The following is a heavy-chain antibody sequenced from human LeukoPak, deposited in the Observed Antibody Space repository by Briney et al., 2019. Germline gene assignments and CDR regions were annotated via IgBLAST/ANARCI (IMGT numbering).Heavy chain of an antibody. CDR2: IKQDGSEK. Sequence: GGSLRLSCAASGFTSSSYWMSWVRQAPGKGLEWVANIKQDGSEKYYVDSMKGRFTISRDNAKNSLYLQMNSLRAEDTAVYYCARIPAGIATRKGKLYYYYYYMDVWGKGTTVTVSS. D-gene: IGHD6-13*01. V-gene: IGHV3-7*01. J-gene: IGHJ6*03. CDR3: ARIPAGIATRKGKLYYYYYYMDV. CDR1: GFTSSSYW.